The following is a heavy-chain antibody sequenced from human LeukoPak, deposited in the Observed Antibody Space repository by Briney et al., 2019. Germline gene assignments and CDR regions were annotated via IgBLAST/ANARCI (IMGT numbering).Heavy chain of an antibody. V-gene: IGHV1-18*01. CDR2: ISAYNGNT. J-gene: IGHJ4*02. Sequence: ASVKVSCKDSGGTFSSYGISWVRQAPGQGLEWMGWISAYNGNTNYAQKLQGRVTMTTDTSTSTAYMELRSLRSDDTAVYYCARDLYDFWSGYHPSGDYWGQGTLVTVSS. CDR3: ARDLYDFWSGYHPSGDY. D-gene: IGHD3-3*01. CDR1: GGTFSSYG.